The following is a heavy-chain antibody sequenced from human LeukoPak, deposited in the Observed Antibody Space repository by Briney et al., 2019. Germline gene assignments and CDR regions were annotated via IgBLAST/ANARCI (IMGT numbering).Heavy chain of an antibody. CDR2: IKQDGSEK. D-gene: IGHD4-23*01. Sequence: GGSLRLSCVASGFTFSDYYMTWVRQPPGKGLEWVANIKQDGSEKYYVDSVKGRFTISRDNAKNSLFLQMNSLRAEDTAVYYCAREVTPYCWGQGTLVTVSS. J-gene: IGHJ4*02. CDR3: AREVTPYC. V-gene: IGHV3-7*01. CDR1: GFTFSDYY.